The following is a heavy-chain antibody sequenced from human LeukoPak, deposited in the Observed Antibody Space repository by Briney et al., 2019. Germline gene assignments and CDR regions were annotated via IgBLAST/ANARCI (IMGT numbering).Heavy chain of an antibody. CDR2: IYYSGST. Sequence: SETLSLTCTVSGGSISSYYWSWIRQPPGKGLEWIGYIYYSGSTNYNPSLKSRVTITVDTSKNQFSLKLSSVTAADTAVYYCGRYSSSWYAYFQHWGQGTLVTVSS. J-gene: IGHJ1*01. CDR1: GGSISSYY. D-gene: IGHD6-13*01. V-gene: IGHV4-59*08. CDR3: GRYSSSWYAYFQH.